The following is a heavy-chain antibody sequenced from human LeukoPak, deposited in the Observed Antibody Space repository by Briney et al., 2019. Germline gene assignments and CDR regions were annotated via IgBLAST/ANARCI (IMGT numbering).Heavy chain of an antibody. CDR3: AKRGGGVSNFDY. CDR1: GFTFSKYA. D-gene: IGHD3-16*01. Sequence: GGSLRLSCAASGFTFSKYAMTWVRQAPGKGLEWVSGISDSGVNTYYADSVEGRFTVSRDNFNSTLYLQMNRLRAEDTAVYYCAKRGGGVSNFDYWGQGTLVTVSS. V-gene: IGHV3-23*01. J-gene: IGHJ4*02. CDR2: ISDSGVNT.